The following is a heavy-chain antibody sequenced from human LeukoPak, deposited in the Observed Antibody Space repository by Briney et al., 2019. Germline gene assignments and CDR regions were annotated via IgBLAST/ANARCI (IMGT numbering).Heavy chain of an antibody. D-gene: IGHD3-22*01. CDR1: GFTFSSYS. V-gene: IGHV3-21*01. J-gene: IGHJ4*02. CDR3: ARDRSTYYYDRSGYYYDGFDY. CDR2: IIGGGYV. Sequence: GGSLRLSCAASGFTFSSYSMNWVRQAPGKGLEWVSSIIGGGYVYYADSVKGRFTISRDNAKNSLYLQMNSLRAEDTAVYYCARDRSTYYYDRSGYYYDGFDYWGQGTLVTVSS.